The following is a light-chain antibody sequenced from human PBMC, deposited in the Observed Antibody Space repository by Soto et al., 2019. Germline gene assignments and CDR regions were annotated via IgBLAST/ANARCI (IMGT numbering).Light chain of an antibody. J-gene: IGLJ2*01. CDR2: DVT. CDR1: SRDVGGYNY. CDR3: SSYTSSSTLV. Sequence: QSVLTQPASVSGSPGQSVSISCTGTSRDVGGYNYVSWYQQHPGKAPKLMIYDVTYRPSGVSNRFSGSKSGDTASLTISGLQAEDEAHYYCSSYTSSSTLVFGGGTQLTVL. V-gene: IGLV2-14*01.